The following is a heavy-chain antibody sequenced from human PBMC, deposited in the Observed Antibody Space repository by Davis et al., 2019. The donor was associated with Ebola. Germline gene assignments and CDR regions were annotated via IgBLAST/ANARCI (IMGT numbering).Heavy chain of an antibody. CDR3: ERVGAAVADNYFDY. CDR1: GFTFSSYS. D-gene: IGHD6-19*01. V-gene: IGHV3-21*01. CDR2: ISSSSYI. J-gene: IGHJ4*02. Sequence: GESLKISCAASGFTFSSYSMNWVRQAPGTGLEWVSSISSSSYIYYADSVKGRFTISIDNAKNSLYLQMNSLRAEDTAVYYCERVGAAVADNYFDYWGQGTLVTVSS.